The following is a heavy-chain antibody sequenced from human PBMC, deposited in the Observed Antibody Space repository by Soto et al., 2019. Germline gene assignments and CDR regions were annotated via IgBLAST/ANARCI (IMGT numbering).Heavy chain of an antibody. J-gene: IGHJ4*01. CDR2: ISGSGVST. CDR3: AKEGEHSSGWANFDY. Sequence: EVQLLESGGGLVQPGGSLRLSCAASGFTFSSYAMSWVRQAPGKGLEWVSAISGSGVSTYYADSVKGRFTISRDNSKNMLYLQMNSLRAEDTAVYYCAKEGEHSSGWANFDYWGHGTLVTVSS. CDR1: GFTFSSYA. D-gene: IGHD6-19*01. V-gene: IGHV3-23*01.